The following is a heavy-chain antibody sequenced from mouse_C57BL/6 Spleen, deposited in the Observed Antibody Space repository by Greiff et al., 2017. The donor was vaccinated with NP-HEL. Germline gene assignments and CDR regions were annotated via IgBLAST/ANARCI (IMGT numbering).Heavy chain of an antibody. V-gene: IGHV1-54*01. J-gene: IGHJ2*01. D-gene: IGHD3-3*01. CDR2: INPGSGGT. CDR3: ARSGDRFDY. CDR1: GYAFTNYL. Sequence: QVQLQQSGAELVRPGTSVKVSCKASGYAFTNYLIEWVKQRPGQGLEWIGVINPGSGGTNYNEKFKGKAKLTADKSSSTAYMQLSSLTSEDSAVYFCARSGDRFDYWGQGTTLTVSS.